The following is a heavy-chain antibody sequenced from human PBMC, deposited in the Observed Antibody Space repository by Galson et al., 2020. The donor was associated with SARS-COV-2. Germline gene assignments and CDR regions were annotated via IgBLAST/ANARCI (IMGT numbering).Heavy chain of an antibody. Sequence: GESLKISCAASGFTFSTYWMSWVRQAPGKGLEWVANIKQDGTEKYYGDSVKGRFTISRDNAENSLYLQMNSLRAEDTAVYYCARGQWLIGVYWGQGALVTVSS. D-gene: IGHD6-19*01. CDR1: GFTFSTYW. CDR2: IKQDGTEK. V-gene: IGHV3-7*03. CDR3: ARGQWLIGVY. J-gene: IGHJ4*02.